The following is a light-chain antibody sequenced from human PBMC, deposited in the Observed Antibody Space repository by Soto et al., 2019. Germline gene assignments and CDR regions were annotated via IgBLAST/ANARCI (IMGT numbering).Light chain of an antibody. CDR2: GAS. CDR1: QDVMYA. J-gene: IGKJ1*01. CDR3: QQYRSWPRT. Sequence: EIVLTQSPAHLSVSPGGRATFSCRASQDVMYALDWYQQKPGQAPRLLVYGASTRATDAPPRFRGSGSGREFSLTISSLQSEDFATYYCQQYRSWPRTFGQGSRVEIK. V-gene: IGKV3-15*01.